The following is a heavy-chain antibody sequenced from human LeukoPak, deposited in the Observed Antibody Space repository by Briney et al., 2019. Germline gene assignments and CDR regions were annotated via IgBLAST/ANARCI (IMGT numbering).Heavy chain of an antibody. Sequence: GGSLRLSCAVSGFTFNPFNMNWVPQAPGKGLEWVSSITSGGDYIYYADSVKGRFTTSRDNAKNALSLQLNGLRVEDTAVYYCARGHYDVLAASYKWAPDYWGQGTLVTVSS. CDR2: ITSGGDYI. V-gene: IGHV3-21*01. CDR1: GFTFNPFN. CDR3: ARGHYDVLAASYKWAPDY. J-gene: IGHJ4*02. D-gene: IGHD3-9*01.